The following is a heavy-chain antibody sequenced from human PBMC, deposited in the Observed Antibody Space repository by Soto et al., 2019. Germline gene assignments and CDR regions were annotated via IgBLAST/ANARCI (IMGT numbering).Heavy chain of an antibody. D-gene: IGHD3-3*01. CDR1: GYSFTSYW. CDR3: ARATPILYYDFWSGYYNWFDP. CDR2: IYPGDSDT. V-gene: IGHV5-51*01. J-gene: IGHJ5*02. Sequence: GESLKISCKGSGYSFTSYWIGWVRQMPGKGLEWMGIIYPGDSDTRYSPSFQGQVTISADKSISTAYLQWSSLKASDTAMYYCARATPILYYDFWSGYYNWFDPWGQGTLVTVSS.